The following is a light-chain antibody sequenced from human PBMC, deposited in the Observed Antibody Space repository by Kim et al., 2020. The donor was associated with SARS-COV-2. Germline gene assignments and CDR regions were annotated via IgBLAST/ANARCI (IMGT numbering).Light chain of an antibody. CDR2: AAS. J-gene: IGKJ4*01. CDR1: QSISSY. CDR3: QKSNSTPLT. Sequence: DIQMTQSPSSLSASVGDRVTITCRASQSISSYLNWYQQKPGKAPKLVIYAASSLQSGVPSRFSGSGSGTDFTLTISSLQPEDFATYYCQKSNSTPLTFGEGTKVDIK. V-gene: IGKV1-39*01.